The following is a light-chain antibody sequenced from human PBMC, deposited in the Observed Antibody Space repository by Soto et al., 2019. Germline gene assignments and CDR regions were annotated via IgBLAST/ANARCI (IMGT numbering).Light chain of an antibody. Sequence: EVVLTQSPATLSLSPGERVTLSFRASHTISSSLAWYPQKPGQAPRLLISDASKRAAGIPARFTGSGSGTDFTLTIRALQREDCAVSYGEHSSGWPRTLAQGTKVEVK. CDR2: DAS. J-gene: IGKJ1*01. V-gene: IGKV3-11*01. CDR1: HTISSS. CDR3: EHSSGWPRT.